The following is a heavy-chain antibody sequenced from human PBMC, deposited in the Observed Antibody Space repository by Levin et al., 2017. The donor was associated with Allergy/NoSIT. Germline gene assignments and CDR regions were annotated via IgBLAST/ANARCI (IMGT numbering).Heavy chain of an antibody. J-gene: IGHJ2*01. D-gene: IGHD5-12*01. Sequence: GGSLRLSCAASGFTVSSNYMSWVRQAPGKGLEWVSVIYSGGSTYYADSVKGRFTISRDNSKNTLYLQMNSLRAEDTAVYYCARDLGGYDLRYFDLWGRGTLVTVSS. CDR3: ARDLGGYDLRYFDL. V-gene: IGHV3-53*01. CDR1: GFTVSSNY. CDR2: IYSGGST.